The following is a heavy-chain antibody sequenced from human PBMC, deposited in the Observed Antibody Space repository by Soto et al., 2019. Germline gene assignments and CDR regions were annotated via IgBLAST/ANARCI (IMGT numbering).Heavy chain of an antibody. CDR2: IYSAGNT. Sequence: GGSLRLSCAASGFTFSNYAMSWVRQAPGKGLEWVSIIYSAGNTYYADSVKSRFTISRDNSKNTLYLQMNSLGAEDTAVYYCARDFVVGGPTINYYYGMDVWGQGTTVTVS. CDR1: GFTFSNYA. J-gene: IGHJ6*02. V-gene: IGHV3-66*01. D-gene: IGHD1-26*01. CDR3: ARDFVVGGPTINYYYGMDV.